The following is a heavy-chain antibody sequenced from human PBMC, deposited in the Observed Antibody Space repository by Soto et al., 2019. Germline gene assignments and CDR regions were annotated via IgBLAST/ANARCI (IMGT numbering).Heavy chain of an antibody. CDR2: IIPIFGTA. CDR3: ARGVVPAANEEYYFDY. Sequence: QVQLVQSGAEVKTPGSSVTVSCTASGATFSSYAISWVRQAPGQGLEWMGGIIPIFGTANYAQKFQGRVTITADESTSTAYMELSSLRSEDTAVYYCARGVVPAANEEYYFDYWGQGTLVTVSS. D-gene: IGHD2-2*01. V-gene: IGHV1-69*01. J-gene: IGHJ4*02. CDR1: GATFSSYA.